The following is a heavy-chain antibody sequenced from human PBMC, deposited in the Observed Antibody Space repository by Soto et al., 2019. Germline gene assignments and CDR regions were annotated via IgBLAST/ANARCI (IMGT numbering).Heavy chain of an antibody. CDR1: GGSFSGYY. D-gene: IGHD3-10*01. J-gene: IGHJ6*02. CDR2: INHSGST. Sequence: PSETLSLTCAVYGGSFSGYYWSWIRQPPGKGLEWIGEINHSGSTNYNPSLKSRVTISVDTSKNQFSLKLSSVTAADTAVYYCASATAGTMVRGVPWGLPRYSGMDVWGQGTTLTVSS. V-gene: IGHV4-34*01. CDR3: ASATAGTMVRGVPWGLPRYSGMDV.